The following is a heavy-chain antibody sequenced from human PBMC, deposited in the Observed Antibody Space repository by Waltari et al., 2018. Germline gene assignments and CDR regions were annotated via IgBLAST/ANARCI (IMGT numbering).Heavy chain of an antibody. V-gene: IGHV3-33*08. J-gene: IGHJ3*01. CDR1: GVPFREYG. CDR3: SKPLQFSNVFEV. D-gene: IGHD6-19*01. Sequence: QVELVESGGAVVQTGRSLRLSGATSGVPFREYGMHWLRQVPGKGLEWVAHIWHDGSKKYYADSVKGRFTISRDNSKNTVYLQISNLRPEDTAMYFCSKPLQFSNVFEVWGQGTRVIVSS. CDR2: IWHDGSKK.